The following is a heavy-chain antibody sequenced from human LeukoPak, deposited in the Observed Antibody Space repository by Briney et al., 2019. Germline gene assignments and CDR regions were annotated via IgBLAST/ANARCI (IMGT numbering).Heavy chain of an antibody. J-gene: IGHJ6*03. CDR1: GGSFSGYY. Sequence: SETLSLTCAVYGGSFSGYYWSWIRQPPGKGLEWIGEINHSGSTNYNPSLKSRVTISVDTSKNQFSLKLSSVTAADTAVYYCARGHRRLQYSSSYYYYYYMDVWGKGTTVTVS. V-gene: IGHV4-34*01. CDR3: ARGHRRLQYSSSYYYYYYMDV. CDR2: INHSGST. D-gene: IGHD6-13*01.